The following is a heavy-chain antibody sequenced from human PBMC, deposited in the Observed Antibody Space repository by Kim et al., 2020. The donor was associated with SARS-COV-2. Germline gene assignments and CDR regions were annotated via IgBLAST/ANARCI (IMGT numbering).Heavy chain of an antibody. V-gene: IGHV1-3*01. Sequence: ASVKVSCKASGYTFTSYAMHWVRQAPGQRLEWMGWINAGNGNTKYSQKFQGRVTITRDTSASTAYMELSSLRSEDTAVYYCARVGIAAAGMGLDYWGQGTLVTVSS. D-gene: IGHD6-13*01. CDR3: ARVGIAAAGMGLDY. CDR2: INAGNGNT. CDR1: GYTFTSYA. J-gene: IGHJ4*02.